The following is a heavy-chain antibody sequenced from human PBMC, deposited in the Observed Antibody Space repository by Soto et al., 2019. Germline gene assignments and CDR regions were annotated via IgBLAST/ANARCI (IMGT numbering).Heavy chain of an antibody. CDR3: ARVPGP. CDR1: GDSITTGGHY. CDR2: IYHSGST. J-gene: IGHJ5*02. V-gene: IGHV4-30-2*01. Sequence: SETLSLTCAVSGDSITTGGHYWSWIRQPPGKGLEWIGYIYHSGSTFYNPSLKSRVTISVDRSKNQFSLKLSSVTAADTAVYYCARVPGPWGQGTLVTVSS.